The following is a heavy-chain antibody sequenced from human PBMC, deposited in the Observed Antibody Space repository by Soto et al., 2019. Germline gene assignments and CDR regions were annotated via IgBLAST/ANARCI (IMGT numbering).Heavy chain of an antibody. V-gene: IGHV4-31*03. Sequence: SETLSLTCTVSGGSISSGGYYWSWIRQHPGKGLEWIGYIYYSGSTYYNPSLKSRVTISVDTSKNQFSLKLSSVTAADTAVYYCARGYDYYGMDVWGQGTTVTVPS. CDR3: ARGYDYYGMDV. J-gene: IGHJ6*02. CDR2: IYYSGST. CDR1: GGSISSGGYY.